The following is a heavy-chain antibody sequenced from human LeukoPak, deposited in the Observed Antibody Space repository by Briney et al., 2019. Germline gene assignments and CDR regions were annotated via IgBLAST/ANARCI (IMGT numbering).Heavy chain of an antibody. CDR1: GGTFSSYA. V-gene: IGHV1-69*04. J-gene: IGHJ5*02. CDR3: ASVIAAKYYNWFDP. CDR2: IIPILGIA. D-gene: IGHD6-25*01. Sequence: GASVKVSCKASGGTFSSYAISWVRQAPGQGLEWMGRIIPILGIANYAQKFQGRVTITADKSTSTAYMELSSLRSEDTAVYYCASVIAAKYYNWFDPWGQGTLVTVSS.